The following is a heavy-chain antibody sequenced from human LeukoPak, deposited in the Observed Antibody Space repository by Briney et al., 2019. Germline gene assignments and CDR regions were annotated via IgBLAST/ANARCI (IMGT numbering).Heavy chain of an antibody. CDR3: AKDQDGSGWYYFDY. V-gene: IGHV3-23*01. D-gene: IGHD6-19*01. Sequence: GGSLRLSCAVSGFTFSSYAVSWVRQAPGRGLEWVSAISGNGGSTFYADSVKGRFTISRDNSKNTLYLQMNSLRAEDTAVYYCAKDQDGSGWYYFDYWGQGTLVTVSS. J-gene: IGHJ4*02. CDR1: GFTFSSYA. CDR2: ISGNGGST.